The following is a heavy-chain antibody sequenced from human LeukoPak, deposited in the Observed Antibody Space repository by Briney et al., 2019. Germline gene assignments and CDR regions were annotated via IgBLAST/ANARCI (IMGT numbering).Heavy chain of an antibody. CDR2: IIPILGIA. V-gene: IGHV1-69*04. J-gene: IGHJ6*02. CDR3: ARDSKQPTPFYYYGMDV. D-gene: IGHD6-13*01. CDR1: GGTFSSYA. Sequence: ASVKVSCKASGGTFSSYAISWVRQAPGQGLEWMGRIIPILGIANYAQKFQGRVTITADKSTSTAYMELRSLRSDDTAVYYCARDSKQPTPFYYYGMDVWGQGTTVTVSS.